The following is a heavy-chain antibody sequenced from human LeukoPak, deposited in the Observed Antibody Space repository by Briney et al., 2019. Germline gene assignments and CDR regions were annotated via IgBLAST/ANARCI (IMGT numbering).Heavy chain of an antibody. J-gene: IGHJ6*02. CDR2: IQPGDSDT. CDR1: GYSFTNYW. CDR3: ARVDSSSPTNPNYYYGMDV. Sequence: GESLKISCKASGYSFTNYWIGWVRQMPGKGLEWMGIIQPGDSDTRYSPSFQGQVTISADKSISTAYLQWSSLKASDTAMYYCARVDSSSPTNPNYYYGMDVWGQGTTVTVSS. D-gene: IGHD6-6*01. V-gene: IGHV5-51*01.